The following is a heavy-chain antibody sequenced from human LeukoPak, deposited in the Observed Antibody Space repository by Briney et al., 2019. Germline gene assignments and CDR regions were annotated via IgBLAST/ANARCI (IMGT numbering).Heavy chain of an antibody. Sequence: ASVKVSCKASGGTFSSYAISWVRQAPGQGLEWMGGIIPIFGTANYAQKFQGRVTITADKSTSTAYMELSSLRSEDTAVYYCARLLRGSGGSSYYYYYMDVWGKGTTVTVSS. CDR3: ARLLRGSGGSSYYYYYMDV. V-gene: IGHV1-69*06. CDR1: GGTFSSYA. CDR2: IIPIFGTA. J-gene: IGHJ6*03. D-gene: IGHD2-15*01.